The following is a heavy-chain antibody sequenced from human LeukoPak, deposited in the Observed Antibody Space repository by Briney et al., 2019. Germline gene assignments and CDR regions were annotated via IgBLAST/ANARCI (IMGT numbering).Heavy chain of an antibody. CDR1: GYTFTKYG. D-gene: IGHD6-19*01. CDR3: ARDPSNTSGWKTWFDT. Sequence: ASVKVSCKASGYTFTKYGISWVRQAPGQGLEWMGWISSYNGDTKYAQKLQGRVTMTTDTPTSTVYMEVRSLRSDDTAVYYCARDPSNTSGWKTWFDTWGQGTPVTASS. V-gene: IGHV1-18*01. CDR2: ISSYNGDT. J-gene: IGHJ5*02.